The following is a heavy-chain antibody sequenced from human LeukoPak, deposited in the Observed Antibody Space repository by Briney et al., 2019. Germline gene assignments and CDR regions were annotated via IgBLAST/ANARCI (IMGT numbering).Heavy chain of an antibody. V-gene: IGHV3-7*01. CDR3: ARESGSVTSEVDFDY. CDR1: GFTFSSYW. Sequence: GGSLRLSCAASGFTFSSYWMSWVRQAPGKGLEWVATLRQDGSQKYYVDSVTGRFTISRDNAKNSLYLQMNSLRAEDTAVYYCARESGSVTSEVDFDYWGQGTLVTVSS. D-gene: IGHD4-17*01. J-gene: IGHJ4*02. CDR2: LRQDGSQK.